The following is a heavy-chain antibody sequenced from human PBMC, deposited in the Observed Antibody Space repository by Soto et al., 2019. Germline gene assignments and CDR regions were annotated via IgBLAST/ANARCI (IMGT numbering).Heavy chain of an antibody. CDR3: ARAGGIVVVPAAIQYYMDV. CDR1: GYTFTSYG. D-gene: IGHD2-2*01. J-gene: IGHJ6*03. V-gene: IGHV1-18*01. Sequence: ASVKVSCKASGYTFTSYGISWVRQAPGQGLEWMGWISAYNGNTNYAQKLQGRVTMTTDTSTSTAYMELRSLRSDDTAVYYCARAGGIVVVPAAIQYYMDVWGKGTTVTVSS. CDR2: ISAYNGNT.